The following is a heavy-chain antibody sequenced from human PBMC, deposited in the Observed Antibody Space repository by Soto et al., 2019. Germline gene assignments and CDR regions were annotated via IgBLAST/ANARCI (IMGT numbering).Heavy chain of an antibody. Sequence: PGGSLRLSCAASGFTFSSYAMHWVRQAPGEGLEWVAVISYDGSNKYYADSVKGRFTISRDNSKNTLYLQMNSLRAEDTAVYYCARDMGITMIVVVIGQFDYWGQGTLVTVSS. CDR3: ARDMGITMIVVVIGQFDY. J-gene: IGHJ4*02. CDR2: ISYDGSNK. CDR1: GFTFSSYA. V-gene: IGHV3-30-3*01. D-gene: IGHD3-22*01.